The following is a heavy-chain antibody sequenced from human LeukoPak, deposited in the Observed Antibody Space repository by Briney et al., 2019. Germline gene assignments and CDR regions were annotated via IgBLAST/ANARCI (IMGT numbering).Heavy chain of an antibody. V-gene: IGHV1-46*01. D-gene: IGHD5-24*01. Sequence: ASVSVSCKASGYTFTIYYMHWVRQAPGQGLEWMGIINPSGGSTSYAQKFQGRVTMTRDTSTSTVYMELSSLRSEDTAVYYCARDLSREMATTHFDYWGQGTLVTVSS. CDR1: GYTFTIYY. J-gene: IGHJ4*02. CDR3: ARDLSREMATTHFDY. CDR2: INPSGGST.